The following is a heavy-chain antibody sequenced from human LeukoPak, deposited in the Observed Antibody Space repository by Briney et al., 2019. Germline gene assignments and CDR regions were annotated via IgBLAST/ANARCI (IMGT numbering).Heavy chain of an antibody. CDR3: ARLITPPNAFDI. CDR2: TYYSGST. V-gene: IGHV4-39*01. J-gene: IGHJ3*02. D-gene: IGHD3-22*01. CDR1: GGSISSSSYY. Sequence: KPSETLSLTCTVSGGSISSSSYYWGWIRQPPGKGLEWIGSTYYSGSTYYNPSLKSRVTISVDTSKNQFSLKLSSVTAADTAVYYCARLITPPNAFDIWGQGTMVTVSS.